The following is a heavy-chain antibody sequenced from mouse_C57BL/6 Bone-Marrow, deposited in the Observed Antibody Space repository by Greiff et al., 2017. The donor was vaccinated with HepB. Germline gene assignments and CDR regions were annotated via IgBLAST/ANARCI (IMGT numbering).Heavy chain of an antibody. V-gene: IGHV1-62-2*01. CDR2: FYPGSGSI. Sequence: VQLQQSGAELVKPGASVKLSCKVSGYTFTEYTIHWVKQRSGQGLEWIGWFYPGSGSIKYNEKFKDKATLTADKSSSTVYMELSRLTSEDSAVYFCARHESLYYYGSSFYAMDYWGQGTSVTVSS. J-gene: IGHJ4*01. D-gene: IGHD1-1*01. CDR1: GYTFTEYT. CDR3: ARHESLYYYGSSFYAMDY.